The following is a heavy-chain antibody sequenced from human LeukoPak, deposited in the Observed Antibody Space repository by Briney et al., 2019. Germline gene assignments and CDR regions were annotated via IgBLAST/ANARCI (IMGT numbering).Heavy chain of an antibody. CDR2: IKTDGRAT. J-gene: IGHJ4*02. CDR1: GMTFSNHW. Sequence: GGSLRLSCAASGMTFSNHWMHWVRQAPGKGLVWVSLIKTDGRATIYADSVKGRFTISRDDGKSTLYLQMNSLRAEDTAIYYCTTGPSFGYEWWGQGTVVTVSS. CDR3: TTGPSFGYEW. D-gene: IGHD3-22*01. V-gene: IGHV3-74*01.